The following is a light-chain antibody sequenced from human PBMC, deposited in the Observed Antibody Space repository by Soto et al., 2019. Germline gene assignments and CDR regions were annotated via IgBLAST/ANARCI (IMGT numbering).Light chain of an antibody. CDR1: SSNIGAGYD. Sequence: QSALTQPPSVSGAPGQRVTISCSGTSSNIGAGYDVHWYHQVPGTAPKLLIYGNNNRPSGVPDRFSGSRSGTSASLAITGLQAADEGDYYCQSFDTNRRGSVFGGGTKVTVL. V-gene: IGLV1-40*01. CDR2: GNN. CDR3: QSFDTNRRGSV. J-gene: IGLJ3*02.